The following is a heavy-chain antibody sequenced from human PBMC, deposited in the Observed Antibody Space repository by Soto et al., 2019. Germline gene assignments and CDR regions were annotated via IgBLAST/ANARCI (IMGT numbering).Heavy chain of an antibody. J-gene: IGHJ5*02. Sequence: RASVKVSCKASGFTFSTNDINWVRQAPGQGLQWMGWMNANVDATDSPQEFKGRVTMTWHASISTAYMELSNLKSDDTAVYYCAREVVDGSSLWLDPWGQGTLVTVSS. CDR1: GFTFSTND. CDR3: AREVVDGSSLWLDP. V-gene: IGHV1-8*01. D-gene: IGHD3-10*01. CDR2: MNANVDAT.